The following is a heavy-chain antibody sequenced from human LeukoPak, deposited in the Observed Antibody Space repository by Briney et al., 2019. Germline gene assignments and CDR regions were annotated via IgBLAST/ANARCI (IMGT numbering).Heavy chain of an antibody. Sequence: ASVKVSCKVSGYTLTELSMHWVRQAPGQGLEWMGWINTNTGNPTYAQGFTGRFVFSLDTSVSTAYLQISSLKAEDTAVYYCARAKQWLVPVYYYYYGMDVWGQGTTVTVSS. CDR3: ARAKQWLVPVYYYYYGMDV. CDR1: GYTLTELS. CDR2: INTNTGNP. D-gene: IGHD6-19*01. J-gene: IGHJ6*02. V-gene: IGHV7-4-1*02.